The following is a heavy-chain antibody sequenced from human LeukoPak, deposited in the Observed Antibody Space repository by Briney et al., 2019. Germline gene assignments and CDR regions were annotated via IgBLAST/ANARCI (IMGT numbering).Heavy chain of an antibody. J-gene: IGHJ5*02. Sequence: SETLSLTCTVSGGSISSGGYYWSWIRQHPGKGLEWIGYIYYSGSTYYNPSLKSRVTISVDTSKNQFSLKLSSMTAADTAVYYCARGTPYYDFWSGQSNWFDPWGQGTPVTVSS. V-gene: IGHV4-31*03. D-gene: IGHD3-3*01. CDR1: GGSISSGGYY. CDR2: IYYSGST. CDR3: ARGTPYYDFWSGQSNWFDP.